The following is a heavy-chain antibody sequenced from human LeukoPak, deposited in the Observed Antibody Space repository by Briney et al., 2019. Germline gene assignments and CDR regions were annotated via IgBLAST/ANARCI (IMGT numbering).Heavy chain of an antibody. Sequence: SGTLSLTCAVFDDSIYTNKWWSWVRQPPGKGLEWIGEVSQTGTTYYDPSLTGRITISVDRSRNQFSLTLRSATAADTGVYYCASHMAVPGTRGFDDWGQGIPATVSS. CDR2: VSQTGTT. V-gene: IGHV4-4*02. J-gene: IGHJ4*02. D-gene: IGHD6-19*01. CDR1: DDSIYTNKW. CDR3: ASHMAVPGTRGFDD.